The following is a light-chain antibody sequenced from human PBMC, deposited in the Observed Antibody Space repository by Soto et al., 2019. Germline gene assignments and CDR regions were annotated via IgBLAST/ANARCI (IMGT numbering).Light chain of an antibody. J-gene: IGKJ5*01. CDR1: QSVDSH. CDR2: GAS. V-gene: IGKV3-20*01. CDR3: QQYGSSPIT. Sequence: EIVLTQSPASLSLSPGERATLSCRASQSVDSHLVWYQQKPGQAPRLLIYGASSRATGIPDRFTGSGSGTDFTLTINRLEPEDFAVYYCQQYGSSPITFGQGTRLEIK.